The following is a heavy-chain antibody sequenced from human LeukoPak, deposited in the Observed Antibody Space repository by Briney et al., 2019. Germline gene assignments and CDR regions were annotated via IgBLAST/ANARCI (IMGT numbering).Heavy chain of an antibody. D-gene: IGHD6-6*01. V-gene: IGHV3-30*02. Sequence: PGGPLRLSCEASGFTFRNYGMHWVRQAPGKGLEWVAFIRYDGSDKFYVHSVKGRFTISRDSSKNTLYLQMNSLRPEDTAVYYCAGEYSTSSGFGSWGQGTLVSVSS. CDR3: AGEYSTSSGFGS. J-gene: IGHJ4*02. CDR1: GFTFRNYG. CDR2: IRYDGSDK.